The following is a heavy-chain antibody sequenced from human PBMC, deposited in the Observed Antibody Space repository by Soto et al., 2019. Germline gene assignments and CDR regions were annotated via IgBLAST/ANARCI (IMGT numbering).Heavy chain of an antibody. CDR1: GFRFADYA. CDR2: ISWNSGSI. D-gene: IGHD6-6*01. V-gene: IGHV3-9*01. CDR3: AKDKSGSGSFYYYYAMDV. Sequence: DVQVVESGGGLAEPGRPLRLSCAASGFRFADYAMHWVRQAPGKGLEWVSGISWNSGSIGYADSVKGRFTISRDNAKNSLHLQMNSLRDEDTALYYCAKDKSGSGSFYYYYAMDVWGQGTTVTVSS. J-gene: IGHJ6*02.